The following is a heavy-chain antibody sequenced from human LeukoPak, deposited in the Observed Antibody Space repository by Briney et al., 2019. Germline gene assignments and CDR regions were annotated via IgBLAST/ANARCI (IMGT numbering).Heavy chain of an antibody. CDR3: AKKADIVATISPLYY. D-gene: IGHD5-12*01. CDR2: IHKTGDYT. CDR1: GFTFNNYA. Sequence: GGSLRLSCAASGFTFNNYALSWVRQAPGKGLEWVSAIHKTGDYTYYTGSVKGRFTISRDNSKNMLYLEMNSLRAEDTAVYYCAKKADIVATISPLYYWGQGTLVTVSS. V-gene: IGHV3-23*01. J-gene: IGHJ4*02.